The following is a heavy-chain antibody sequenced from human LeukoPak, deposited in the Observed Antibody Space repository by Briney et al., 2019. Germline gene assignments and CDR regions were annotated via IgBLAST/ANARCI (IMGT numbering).Heavy chain of an antibody. J-gene: IGHJ4*02. D-gene: IGHD3-16*01. CDR2: INSNGAST. CDR1: GFTFSYYA. V-gene: IGHV3-64D*09. CDR3: VKETFTVTSPFDY. Sequence: GSLRLSCSASGFTFSYYAMHWVRQTPGKGLEYVSAINSNGASTYYADSVRGRFTISRDNSRNTVYLQMGSLGAEDTAVYYCVKETFTVTSPFDYWGQGTLVTVSS.